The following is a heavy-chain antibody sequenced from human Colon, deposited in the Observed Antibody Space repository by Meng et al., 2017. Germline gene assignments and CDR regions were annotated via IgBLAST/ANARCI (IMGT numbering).Heavy chain of an antibody. J-gene: IGHJ4*02. Sequence: QVQLQESGPGLVKPSQTLSLTCTVSGGSISSGDYYWSWIRQPPGKGLEWIGYIYYSGSTYYNPSLKSRVTISVDTSKNQFSLKLNSVTAADTAVYYCASLSSTVDRPSDFDSWGQGTLVTVSS. CDR1: GGSISSGDYY. CDR3: ASLSSTVDRPSDFDS. V-gene: IGHV4-30-4*01. CDR2: IYYSGST. D-gene: IGHD4-23*01.